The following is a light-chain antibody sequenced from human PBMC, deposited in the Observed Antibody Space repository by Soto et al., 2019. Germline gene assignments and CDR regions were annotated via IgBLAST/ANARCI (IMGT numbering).Light chain of an antibody. V-gene: IGKV3-15*01. CDR1: QSVGSS. CDR3: QQYNKWPPIT. Sequence: EIVMTQSPATLSVSPGERATLSCRASQSVGSSLAWYQQKPGQAPRLLIYGISTRATGIPARFSGSGSGTEFTLTISSLQSEDFAVYYCQQYNKWPPITFGQGTRLEVK. CDR2: GIS. J-gene: IGKJ5*01.